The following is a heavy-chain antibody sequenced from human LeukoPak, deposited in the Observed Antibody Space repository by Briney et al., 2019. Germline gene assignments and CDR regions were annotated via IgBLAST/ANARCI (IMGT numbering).Heavy chain of an antibody. J-gene: IGHJ3*02. D-gene: IGHD5-18*01. CDR1: GYTFTSYG. CDR2: ISAYNGNT. CDR3: ARANTAHDAFDI. V-gene: IGHV1-18*01. Sequence: ASVKVSCKASGYTFTSYGISWVRQAPGQGLEWLGWISAYNGNTNYAQKLQGRVTMTTDTSTSTAYMELRSLRSDDTAVYYCARANTAHDAFDIWGQGTMVTVSS.